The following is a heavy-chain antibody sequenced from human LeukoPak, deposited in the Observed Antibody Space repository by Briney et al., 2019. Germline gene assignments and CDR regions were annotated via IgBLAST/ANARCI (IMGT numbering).Heavy chain of an antibody. CDR3: AKATLWFGESSYFDY. CDR2: ISWNSGSI. CDR1: GFTFDDYA. D-gene: IGHD3-10*01. J-gene: IGHJ4*02. Sequence: GGSLRLSCAASGFTFDDYAMHWVRQAPGKGLEWVSGISWNSGSIGYADSVKGRFTISRDNAKNSLYLQMNSLRAEDTALYYCAKATLWFGESSYFDYWGQGTLVTVSS. V-gene: IGHV3-9*01.